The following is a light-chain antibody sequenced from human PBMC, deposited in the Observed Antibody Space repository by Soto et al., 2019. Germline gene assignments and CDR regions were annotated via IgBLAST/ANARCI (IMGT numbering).Light chain of an antibody. J-gene: IGLJ1*01. V-gene: IGLV2-8*01. CDR3: SSSAGNNNLV. Sequence: QSVLTQPPSASGSPGQSVTISCTGTSSDVGGYNYVSWYQHHPGKAPKLMIFEVSKRPSGVPDRFSGSKSGNTASLIVSGLQAEDEADYYCSSSAGNNNLVFGTGTQLTVL. CDR1: SSDVGGYNY. CDR2: EVS.